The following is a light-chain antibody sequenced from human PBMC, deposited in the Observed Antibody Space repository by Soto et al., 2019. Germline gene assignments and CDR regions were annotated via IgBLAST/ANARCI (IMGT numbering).Light chain of an antibody. Sequence: QSALTQPRSVSGSPGQSVTISCTGTSSDVGGYNFVSWYQQHPGKVPKLIIYDVNIRPSGVPDRFSGSKSGNTASLTISGLRAEDEADYYCFSFVGSDNSFVFGSGTKLTVL. V-gene: IGLV2-11*01. CDR3: FSFVGSDNSFV. CDR2: DVN. CDR1: SSDVGGYNF. J-gene: IGLJ1*01.